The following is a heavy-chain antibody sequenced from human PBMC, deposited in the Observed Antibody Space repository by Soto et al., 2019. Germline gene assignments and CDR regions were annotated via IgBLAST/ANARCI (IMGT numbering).Heavy chain of an antibody. CDR1: GFTFSTYP. D-gene: IGHD1-26*01. V-gene: IGHV3-23*01. CDR3: ARRSSGSYYAAFDV. J-gene: IGHJ3*01. Sequence: GGSLRLSCAASGFTFSTYPMTWVRQAPGKGLEWVSSIHGSGETTYYAESVKGRFIISRDNSKNTLYLQMGSLTADDTAVYFCARRSSGSYYAAFDVWGQGTMVTVSS. CDR2: IHGSGETT.